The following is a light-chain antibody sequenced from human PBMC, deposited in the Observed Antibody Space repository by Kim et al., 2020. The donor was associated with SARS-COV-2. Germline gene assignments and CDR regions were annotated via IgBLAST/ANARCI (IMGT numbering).Light chain of an antibody. V-gene: IGKV3-20*01. CDR2: GAS. J-gene: IGKJ4*01. CDR3: QQYGSPLT. CDR1: QRINTSY. Sequence: LSPGDRATPSCRSSQRINTSYLAWYQQRHGQPPRLLSYGASSRATGIPDRFCGSGSGTDFTITISRLDPEDFAVYFCQQYGSPLTFGGGTKVEIK.